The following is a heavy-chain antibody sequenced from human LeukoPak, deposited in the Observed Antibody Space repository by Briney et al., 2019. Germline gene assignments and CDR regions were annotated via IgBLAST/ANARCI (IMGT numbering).Heavy chain of an antibody. CDR2: IRSKADGGTA. Sequence: PGGSLRLSCAASGSTFNNAWLTWVRQAPGKGLEWVGRIRSKADGGTADYAAPVKGRFIISRDDSKKTIYLQMNSLKTEDTAVYYCAKWKYSNSGIDDYWGQGTLVTVSS. D-gene: IGHD6-6*01. CDR3: AKWKYSNSGIDDY. CDR1: GSTFNNAW. J-gene: IGHJ4*02. V-gene: IGHV3-15*01.